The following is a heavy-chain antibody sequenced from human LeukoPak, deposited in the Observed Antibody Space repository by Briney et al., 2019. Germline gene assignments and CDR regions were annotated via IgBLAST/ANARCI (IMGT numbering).Heavy chain of an antibody. D-gene: IGHD6-13*01. V-gene: IGHV3-23*01. CDR3: AQGTPTGYGTSWSDY. CDR1: GFTFSSYA. J-gene: IGHJ4*02. CDR2: ITGSGGNT. Sequence: PGGSLRLSCAASGFTFSSYATSWVRQAPGKGLEWVSLITGSGGNTYSADSVKGRFTISRDNSKNTLYLQMSSLRAEDTAIYYCAQGTPTGYGTSWSDYWGQGTLVTVSS.